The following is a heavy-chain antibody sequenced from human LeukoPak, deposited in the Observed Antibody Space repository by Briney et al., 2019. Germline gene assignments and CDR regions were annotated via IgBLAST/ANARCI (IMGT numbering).Heavy chain of an antibody. J-gene: IGHJ4*02. V-gene: IGHV4-30-2*01. CDR2: IYHSGST. CDR3: ARAVVPSLFDY. D-gene: IGHD4-23*01. Sequence: SETLSLTCAVSGGPISSGGYSWSWIRQPPGKGLEWIGYIYHSGSTYYNPSLKSRVTISVDRSKNQFSLKLSSVTAADTAVYYCARAVVPSLFDYWGQGTLVTVSS. CDR1: GGPISSGGYS.